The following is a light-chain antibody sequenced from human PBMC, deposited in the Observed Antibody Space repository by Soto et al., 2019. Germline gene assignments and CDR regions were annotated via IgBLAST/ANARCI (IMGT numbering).Light chain of an antibody. CDR2: DVS. CDR1: SSDVGGYNY. V-gene: IGLV2-14*03. Sequence: QSALTQPASVSGSPGQSITISCTGTSSDVGGYNYVSWYQHHPGQAPQLMIYDVSNRPSRVSNRFSGSKSDNTASLTISGLQAEEEADYYCSSYRCSGTRVVLGGGTKVTVL. CDR3: SSYRCSGTRVV. J-gene: IGLJ2*01.